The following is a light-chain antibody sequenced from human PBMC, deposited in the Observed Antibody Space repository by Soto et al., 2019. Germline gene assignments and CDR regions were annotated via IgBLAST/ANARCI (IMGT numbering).Light chain of an antibody. Sequence: DIQMTQSPSSLSASVGDRVTITCQASQDIINYLNWYQQXPGKAPKLLIYDASNLETGVPSRFSGSGSGTDFTFTISSLQPEDIATYYCQQYDNLITFGQGTRLEI. CDR1: QDIINY. J-gene: IGKJ5*01. V-gene: IGKV1-33*01. CDR3: QQYDNLIT. CDR2: DAS.